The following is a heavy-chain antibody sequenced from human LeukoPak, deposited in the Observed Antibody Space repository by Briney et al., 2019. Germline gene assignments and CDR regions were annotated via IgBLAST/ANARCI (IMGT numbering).Heavy chain of an antibody. D-gene: IGHD6-13*01. CDR2: ISWSGGSI. CDR3: AKAAGAHSSSWVYFYY. Sequence: GGSLRLSCAASGFTFDDYDMQWVRQAPGKGLEWVSGISWSGGSIAYADSVEGVFTISRDNAKNSLYLQMNTLSAEDTDWYYCAKAAGAHSSSWVYFYYWGQGTLVTGSS. J-gene: IGHJ4*02. V-gene: IGHV3-9*01. CDR1: GFTFDDYD.